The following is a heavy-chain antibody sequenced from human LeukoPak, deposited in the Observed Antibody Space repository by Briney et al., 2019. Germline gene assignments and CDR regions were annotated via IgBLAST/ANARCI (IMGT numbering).Heavy chain of an antibody. Sequence: SETLSLTCAVYGGSFSGYYWSWIRQPPGKGLEWSGEINHSGSTNYNPSLKSRVTISVDTSKNQFSLKLSSVTAADTAVYYCARGTREAEYYDFWSGHYLGYYYYYYMDVWGKGTTVTVSS. CDR2: INHSGST. V-gene: IGHV4-34*01. CDR3: ARGTREAEYYDFWSGHYLGYYYYYYMDV. J-gene: IGHJ6*03. CDR1: GGSFSGYY. D-gene: IGHD3-3*01.